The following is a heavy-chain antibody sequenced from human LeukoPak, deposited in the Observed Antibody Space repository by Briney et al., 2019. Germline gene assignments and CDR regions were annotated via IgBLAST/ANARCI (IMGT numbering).Heavy chain of an antibody. CDR1: GYTFTSYG. CDR3: ARVDCSGNSCYSFDY. CDR2: ISAYNGNT. V-gene: IGHV1-18*01. Sequence: ASVKVSCKSSGYTFTSYGITWVRQAPGLGLEWMGWISAYNGNTNYAQNLQGRVTMTTDTSTSTAYMEVRGVRSDDTAVYYCARVDCSGNSCYSFDYWGQGTLVTVSS. D-gene: IGHD2-15*01. J-gene: IGHJ4*02.